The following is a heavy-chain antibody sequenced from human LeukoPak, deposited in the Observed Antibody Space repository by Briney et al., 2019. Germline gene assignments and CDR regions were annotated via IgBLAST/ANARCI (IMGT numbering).Heavy chain of an antibody. CDR1: GFTFSDCY. V-gene: IGHV3-11*04. CDR2: ISSSGSTI. D-gene: IGHD3-10*01. CDR3: ARLVGYGSGPNWFDP. Sequence: PGGSLRLSCAASGFTFSDCYMSWIRQAPGKGLEWVSYISSSGSTIYYADSVKGRFTISRDNAKNSLYLQMNSLRAEDTAVYYCARLVGYGSGPNWFDPWGQGTLVTVSS. J-gene: IGHJ5*02.